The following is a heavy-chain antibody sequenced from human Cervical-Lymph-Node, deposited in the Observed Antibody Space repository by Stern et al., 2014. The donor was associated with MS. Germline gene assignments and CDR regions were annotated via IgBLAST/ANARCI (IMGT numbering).Heavy chain of an antibody. CDR2: IWYDGSNK. D-gene: IGHD4-17*01. CDR1: GFTFSSYG. V-gene: IGHV3-33*01. CDR3: ARDRGYGDYVAFDY. Sequence: VPLAQSGGGVVQPGRSLRLPCAASGFTFSSYGMHWVRQAPGNGLEWVPVIWYDGSNKYYADSVKGRFTISRDNSKNTLYLQMNSLRAEDTAVYYCARDRGYGDYVAFDYWGQGTLVTVSS. J-gene: IGHJ4*01.